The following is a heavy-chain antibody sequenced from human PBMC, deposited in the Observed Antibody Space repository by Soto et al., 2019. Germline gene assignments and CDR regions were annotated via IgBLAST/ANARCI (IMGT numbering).Heavy chain of an antibody. D-gene: IGHD5-18*01. V-gene: IGHV1-2*02. CDR2: IDPNSGAT. Sequence: QGYLVQSGAEVRRPGASVKVACTAFGYILTGYSLHWVRQAPGQGLEWMGWIDPNSGATNSAERCHGRVSMISDTSISAAYLELSRLRSEDPAVYYCARGYGSSPNMELRFGMAVWGQGTTISVSS. J-gene: IGHJ6*02. CDR3: ARGYGSSPNMELRFGMAV. CDR1: GYILTGYS.